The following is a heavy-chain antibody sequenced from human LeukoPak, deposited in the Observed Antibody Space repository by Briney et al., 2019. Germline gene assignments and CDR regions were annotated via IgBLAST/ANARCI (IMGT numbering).Heavy chain of an antibody. CDR1: GYTFTSYG. J-gene: IGHJ4*02. V-gene: IGHV1-69*05. CDR2: IIPSFGTA. Sequence: ASVKVSCKASGYTFTSYGISWVRQAPGQGLEWMGGIIPSFGTANYAQKFQGRVTITTDESTSTAYMELSSLRSEDTAVYYCARVCAGGYYLDCWGQAALVTVSS. CDR3: ARVCAGGYYLDC. D-gene: IGHD3-16*01.